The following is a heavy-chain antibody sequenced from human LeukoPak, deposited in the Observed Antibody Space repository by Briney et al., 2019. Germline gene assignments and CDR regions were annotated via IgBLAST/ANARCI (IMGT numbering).Heavy chain of an antibody. CDR3: ARDPPWNYDSYFDY. J-gene: IGHJ4*02. Sequence: GGSLRLSCAASGFTFSSYSMNWVRQAPGKGLEWVSYISSSSSTIYYADSVKGRFTICRDNAKNSLYLQMNSLRAEDTAVYYCARDPPWNYDSYFDYWGQGTLVTVSS. CDR1: GFTFSSYS. V-gene: IGHV3-48*01. CDR2: ISSSSSTI. D-gene: IGHD1-7*01.